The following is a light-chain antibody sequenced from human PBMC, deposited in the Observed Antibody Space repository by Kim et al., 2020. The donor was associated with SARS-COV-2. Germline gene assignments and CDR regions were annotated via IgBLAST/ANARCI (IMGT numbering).Light chain of an antibody. J-gene: IGKJ4*01. CDR1: QSISIS. Sequence: ETVMTQTPATLSVSPGERVTLSCRASQSISISLAWYQQKPGQAPRLLIYGASTRATGIPARFSGRGSETEFTLTISSLQSEDFAVYSCQQYNNWPLTFGGGTKVDIK. CDR2: GAS. V-gene: IGKV3-15*01. CDR3: QQYNNWPLT.